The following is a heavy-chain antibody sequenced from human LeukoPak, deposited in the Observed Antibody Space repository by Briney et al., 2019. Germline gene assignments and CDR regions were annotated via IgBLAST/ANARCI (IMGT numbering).Heavy chain of an antibody. Sequence: GGSLKISVKGSGYTFTTYWSGWVRQIPGKGLGGMGIIYPGDYDTRYSPSFQGQVTISADKSISTAYLQWSSMKASDTAMYYCARRAQWLVSSPFDPWGQGTLVTVSS. CDR3: ARRAQWLVSSPFDP. V-gene: IGHV5-51*01. J-gene: IGHJ5*02. D-gene: IGHD6-19*01. CDR1: GYTFTTYW. CDR2: IYPGDYDT.